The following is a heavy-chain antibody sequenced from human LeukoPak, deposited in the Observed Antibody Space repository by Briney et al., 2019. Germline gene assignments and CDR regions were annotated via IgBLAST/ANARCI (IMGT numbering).Heavy chain of an antibody. Sequence: ASMKVSCKASGYTFTSYGISWVRQAPGQGLEWMGWISAYNGNTNYAQKLQGRVTMTTDTSTSTAYMELRSLRSDDTAVYYCASGINSSWYGGAHDAFDIWGQGTMVTVSS. D-gene: IGHD6-13*01. CDR2: ISAYNGNT. CDR1: GYTFTSYG. CDR3: ASGINSSWYGGAHDAFDI. V-gene: IGHV1-18*01. J-gene: IGHJ3*02.